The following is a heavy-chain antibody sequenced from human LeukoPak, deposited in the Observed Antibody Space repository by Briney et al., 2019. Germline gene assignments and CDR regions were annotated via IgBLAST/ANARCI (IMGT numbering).Heavy chain of an antibody. J-gene: IGHJ4*02. V-gene: IGHV4-39*07. CDR3: AREGGGDYGDYLRY. Sequence: SETLSPTCTVSGGSISSSSYYWGWIRQPPGKGLEWTGSIYYSGSTYYNPSLKSRLTISVDTSKNQFSLKLSSVTAADPAVYYCAREGGGDYGDYLRYWGQGTLVTVSS. D-gene: IGHD4-17*01. CDR2: IYYSGST. CDR1: GGSISSSSYY.